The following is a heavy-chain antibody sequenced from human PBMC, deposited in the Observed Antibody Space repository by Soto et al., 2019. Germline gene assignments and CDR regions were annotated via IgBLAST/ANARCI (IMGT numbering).Heavy chain of an antibody. D-gene: IGHD3-22*01. J-gene: IGHJ4*02. CDR3: ARRSSGYPYYFDY. CDR1: GFTVSTNY. CDR2: IYSGGST. V-gene: IGHV3-53*01. Sequence: GSLRLSCAASGFTVSTNYMSWVRQAPGKGLEWVSLIYSGGSTYYADSVKGRFTISSDNSKNTLYLQMNSLRAEDTAVYYCARRSSGYPYYFDYWGQGTLVTVSS.